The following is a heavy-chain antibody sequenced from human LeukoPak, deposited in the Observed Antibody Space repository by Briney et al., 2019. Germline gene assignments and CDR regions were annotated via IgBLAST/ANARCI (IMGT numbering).Heavy chain of an antibody. CDR1: GYTFTSYG. CDR2: ISAYNGNT. CDR3: ARGHGYYDSSGRNWFDP. V-gene: IGHV1-18*01. D-gene: IGHD3-22*01. Sequence: ASVKVSCKASGYTFTSYGISWVRQAPGQGLEWMGWISAYNGNTNYAQKLQGRVTMTTDTSTSTAYMELRSLRSDDTAVYYCARGHGYYDSSGRNWFDPWGQGTLVTVSS. J-gene: IGHJ5*02.